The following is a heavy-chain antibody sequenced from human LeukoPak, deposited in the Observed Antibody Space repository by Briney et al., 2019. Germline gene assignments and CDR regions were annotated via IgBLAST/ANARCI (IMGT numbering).Heavy chain of an antibody. Sequence: PSETLSLTCTVSGGSISSSSHYWGWIRQPPGKGLEWIGSMYYSGSTYYNPSLKSRVTISVDTSKNQFSLKLSSVTAADTAVYYCARAYNWNDRSLSYWGQGTLVTVSS. V-gene: IGHV4-39*07. J-gene: IGHJ4*02. CDR3: ARAYNWNDRSLSY. D-gene: IGHD1-20*01. CDR1: GGSISSSSHY. CDR2: MYYSGST.